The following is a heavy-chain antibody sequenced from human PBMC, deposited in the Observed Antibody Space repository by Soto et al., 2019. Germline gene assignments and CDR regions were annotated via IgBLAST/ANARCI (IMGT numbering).Heavy chain of an antibody. CDR3: ASGGAGSGPFTWELPDH. V-gene: IGHV1-45*02. Sequence: QMQLVQSGAEVPKTGSSVTVSCQALGNTFSYRYLHWVRQAPGQALEWMGWIAPFSGDVHYAQKFQERVTLTRDRSINTAYMRMSSLRSEDTAIYFCASGGAGSGPFTWELPDHWGQGTLVTVSS. CDR1: GNTFSYRY. CDR2: IAPFSGDV. J-gene: IGHJ4*02. D-gene: IGHD1-26*01.